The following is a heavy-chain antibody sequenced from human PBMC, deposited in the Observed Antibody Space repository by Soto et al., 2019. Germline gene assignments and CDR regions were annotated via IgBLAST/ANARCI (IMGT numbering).Heavy chain of an antibody. D-gene: IGHD5-12*01. J-gene: IGHJ4*02. CDR2: IYYSGST. CDR3: ARLYTGYEAFDY. V-gene: IGHV4-30-4*01. CDR1: RGSINTGVYY. Sequence: SETLSFTCSVSRGSINTGVYYWRWIRQTPRKGLEWIGYIYYSGSTYYSPSLKSRSTISIETSKNQFFLNVDSVTAADTAVYYCARLYTGYEAFDYWGQGTLVTVSS.